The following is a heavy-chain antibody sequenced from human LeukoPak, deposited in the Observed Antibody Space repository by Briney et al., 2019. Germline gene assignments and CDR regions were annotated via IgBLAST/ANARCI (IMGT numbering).Heavy chain of an antibody. D-gene: IGHD2-2*01. CDR3: AKDPRYCSSTSCAPRLGR. CDR2: VRYDGSNK. J-gene: IGHJ4*02. CDR1: GFTFSSYG. V-gene: IGHV3-30*02. Sequence: QPGGSLILSCAASGFTFSSYGMHWVRQAPGKGLEGVALVRYDGSNKYYADSGKGRFTISRDNSQNTLYLQMNSLRDEDTAVYYCAKDPRYCSSTSCAPRLGRWGQGTLVTVSS.